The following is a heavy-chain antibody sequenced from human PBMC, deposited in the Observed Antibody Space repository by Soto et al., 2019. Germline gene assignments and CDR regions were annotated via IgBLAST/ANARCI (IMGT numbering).Heavy chain of an antibody. CDR2: IYYSGST. V-gene: IGHV4-61*01. J-gene: IGHJ6*02. Sequence: PSETLSLTCTVSGGSINSGYYYWSWIRQPPGKGLEWIGYIYYSGSTNYNPSLKSRVTISVDTSKNQFSLKLSSVTAADTAVYYCARSYYGSGSYYLGYYYYYGMDVWGQGTTVTVSS. CDR1: GGSINSGYYY. D-gene: IGHD3-10*01. CDR3: ARSYYGSGSYYLGYYYYYGMDV.